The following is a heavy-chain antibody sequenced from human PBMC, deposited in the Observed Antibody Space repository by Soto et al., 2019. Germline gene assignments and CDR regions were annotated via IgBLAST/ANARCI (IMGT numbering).Heavy chain of an antibody. Sequence: NPSETLSLTCTVSGGSVSSGSYYWSGIRQRPWRGLEWLGYIYYSGTTNYNPPLKSRITISVDTSGNQFSLKLSSVTAADTAVYFCARTYCTTTACQAHGIDVWGQGTTVTVSS. D-gene: IGHD4-4*01. J-gene: IGHJ6*02. CDR2: IYYSGTT. CDR1: GGSVSSGSYY. CDR3: ARTYCTTTACQAHGIDV. V-gene: IGHV4-61*01.